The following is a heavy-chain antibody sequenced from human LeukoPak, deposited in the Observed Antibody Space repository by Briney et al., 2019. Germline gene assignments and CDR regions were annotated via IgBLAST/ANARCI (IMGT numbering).Heavy chain of an antibody. Sequence: SETLSLTCTVSGGSISSYYWSWIRQPPGKGLEWIGYIYYSGSTNYNPSLKSRVTISVDTSKNQFSLKLSSVTAADTAVYYCARGRRSIAAAVYWFDPWGQGTLVTVSS. CDR1: GGSISSYY. J-gene: IGHJ5*02. D-gene: IGHD6-13*01. CDR3: ARGRRSIAAAVYWFDP. V-gene: IGHV4-59*01. CDR2: IYYSGST.